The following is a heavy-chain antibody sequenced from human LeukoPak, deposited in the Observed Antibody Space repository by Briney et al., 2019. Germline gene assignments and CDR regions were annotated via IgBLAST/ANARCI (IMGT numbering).Heavy chain of an antibody. V-gene: IGHV3-23*01. D-gene: IGHD3-22*01. Sequence: GGSLRLSCAASGFTFSSYAMSWVRQAPGKGLEWVSAISGSGGSTYYADSVKGWFTISRDNSKNTLYLQMNSLRAEDTAVYYCAKVSGDYYDSSGYYLEAFDIWGQGTMVTVSS. CDR2: ISGSGGST. CDR3: AKVSGDYYDSSGYYLEAFDI. CDR1: GFTFSSYA. J-gene: IGHJ3*02.